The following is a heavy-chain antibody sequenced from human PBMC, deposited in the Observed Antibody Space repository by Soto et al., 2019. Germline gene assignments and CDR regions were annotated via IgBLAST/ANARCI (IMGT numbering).Heavy chain of an antibody. V-gene: IGHV3-53*01. CDR2: IYSDDNT. CDR1: GITATNGH. J-gene: IGHJ4*02. Sequence: DVQLVKSGGGLIQPGVSLRLSCAASGITATNGHMSWVRQAPGKGLEWVSVIYSDDNTYYADSVKGRFTISRDTSKNTVYLQMNSLRAEDTAVYYCARDWNGDKYFDFWDQGSLVTVSS. CDR3: ARDWNGDKYFDF. D-gene: IGHD4-17*01.